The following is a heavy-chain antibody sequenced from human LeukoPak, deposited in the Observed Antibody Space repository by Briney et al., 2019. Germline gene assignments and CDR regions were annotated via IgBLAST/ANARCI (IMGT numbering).Heavy chain of an antibody. J-gene: IGHJ4*02. V-gene: IGHV1-46*01. D-gene: IGHD1-1*01. Sequence: ASVKVSCKASGYPFTAYYIHWVRQAPGHGLEWMGISNPSGDSTNYAQKFQGRVTMTRDTSTSTVYMDLSSLRSEDTAVYYCARWTTTFLDYWGQGTLVTVSS. CDR2: SNPSGDST. CDR3: ARWTTTFLDY. CDR1: GYPFTAYY.